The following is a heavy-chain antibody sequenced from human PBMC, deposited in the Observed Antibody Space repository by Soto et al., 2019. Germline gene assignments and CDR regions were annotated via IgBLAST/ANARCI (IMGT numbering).Heavy chain of an antibody. CDR2: IYHSGST. J-gene: IGHJ6*02. D-gene: IGHD3-3*01. CDR3: ATSGITIFGVAEYYGMDV. CDR1: GGSISSSNW. Sequence: QVQLQESGPGLVKPSGTLSLTCAVSGGSISSSNWWSWVRQPPGKGLEWIGEIYHSGSTNYNPSLKSRVTISVDKSKNQFSLKLSSVTAADTAVYYCATSGITIFGVAEYYGMDVWGQGTTVTVSS. V-gene: IGHV4-4*02.